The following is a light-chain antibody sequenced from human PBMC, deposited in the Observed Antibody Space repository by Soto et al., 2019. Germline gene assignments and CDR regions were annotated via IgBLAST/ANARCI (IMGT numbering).Light chain of an antibody. J-gene: IGLJ3*02. CDR3: CSYAGSSTRV. CDR1: SSDVGSYNR. Sequence: QSALTQPPSVSGSPGQSVAISCTGTSSDVGSYNRVSWYQQLPGAAPKLMIYEVSNRPSGVPDRFSGSKPGNTASLTISGLQAEDDADYYCCSYAGSSTRVFGGGTQLTVL. V-gene: IGLV2-18*02. CDR2: EVS.